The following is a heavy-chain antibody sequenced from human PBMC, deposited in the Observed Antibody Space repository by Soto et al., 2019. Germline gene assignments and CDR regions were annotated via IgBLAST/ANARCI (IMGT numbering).Heavy chain of an antibody. CDR2: IYYSGST. CDR1: GGSISSGGYY. CDR3: ARDREGYGEGGTYYYYGMDV. Sequence: SETLSLTCTVSGGSISSGGYYWSWIRQHPGKGLEWIGYIYYSGSTYYNPSLKSRVTVSVDTSKNQFSLKLSSVTAADTAVYYCARDREGYGEGGTYYYYGMDVWGQGTTVTVSS. D-gene: IGHD5-12*01. V-gene: IGHV4-31*03. J-gene: IGHJ6*02.